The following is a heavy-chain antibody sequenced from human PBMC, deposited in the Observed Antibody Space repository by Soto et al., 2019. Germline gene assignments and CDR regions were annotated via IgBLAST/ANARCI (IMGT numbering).Heavy chain of an antibody. D-gene: IGHD3-10*01. CDR3: ARGRGITMVRGASKGYYYYMDV. V-gene: IGHV4-34*01. CDR1: GGSFSGYY. Sequence: SETLSLTCAVYGGSFSGYYWSWIRQPPGKGLEWIGEINHSGSTNYNPSLKSRVTISVDTSKNQFSLKLSSVTAADTAVYYCARGRGITMVRGASKGYYYYMDVWGKGTTVTVSS. CDR2: INHSGST. J-gene: IGHJ6*03.